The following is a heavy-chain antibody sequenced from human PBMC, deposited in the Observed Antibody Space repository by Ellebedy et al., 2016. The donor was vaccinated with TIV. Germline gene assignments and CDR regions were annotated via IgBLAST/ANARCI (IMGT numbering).Heavy chain of an antibody. Sequence: ASVKVSCKASGYTFTSYGISWVRQAPGQGLEWMGWISAYNGNTNYAQKFQGRVTMTRDTSISTAYMELSSLRSEDTAVYYCAREGIVGATIDYWGQGTLVTVSA. D-gene: IGHD1-26*01. CDR3: AREGIVGATIDY. CDR2: ISAYNGNT. V-gene: IGHV1-18*04. J-gene: IGHJ4*02. CDR1: GYTFTSYG.